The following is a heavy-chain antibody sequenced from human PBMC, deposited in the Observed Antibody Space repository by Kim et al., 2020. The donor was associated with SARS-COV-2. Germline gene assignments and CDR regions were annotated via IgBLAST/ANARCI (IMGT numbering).Heavy chain of an antibody. D-gene: IGHD3-16*01. Sequence: GGSLRLSCAASGFTFSTYAMNWVRQAPGMGLEWVATIRVTGGTTYFADSVKGRFTISRDNSKNPMYLQMNSLRAEDTAVYYCAKCTFWGYNPCFDNWGQGTMVTVSS. CDR2: IRVTGGTT. CDR3: AKCTFWGYNPCFDN. V-gene: IGHV3-23*01. CDR1: GFTFSTYA. J-gene: IGHJ4*02.